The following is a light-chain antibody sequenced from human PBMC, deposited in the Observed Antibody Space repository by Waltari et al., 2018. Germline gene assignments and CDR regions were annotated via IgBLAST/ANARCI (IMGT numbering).Light chain of an antibody. V-gene: IGLV1-47*01. CDR1: SSNIGSNY. CDR3: AAWDDSLSGFYV. J-gene: IGLJ1*01. Sequence: QSVLTQPPSASGTPGQRVTISCSGRSSNIGSNYVYWYQQLPGTAPTLLIYRNNQRPSGVPDRFSGSKSGTSASLAISGLRSEDEADYYCAAWDDSLSGFYVFGTGTKVTVL. CDR2: RNN.